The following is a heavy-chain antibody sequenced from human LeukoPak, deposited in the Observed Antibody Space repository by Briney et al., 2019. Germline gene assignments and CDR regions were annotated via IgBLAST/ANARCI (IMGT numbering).Heavy chain of an antibody. Sequence: XSXIRXPPXKXLEWIXEINHSGSTNYNPSLKSRVTISVDTSKNQFSLKLSSVTAADTAVYYCARGGCSGGSCYEDAFDIWGQGTMVTVSS. V-gene: IGHV4-34*01. CDR3: ARGGCSGGSCYEDAFDI. D-gene: IGHD2-15*01. CDR2: INHSGST. J-gene: IGHJ3*02.